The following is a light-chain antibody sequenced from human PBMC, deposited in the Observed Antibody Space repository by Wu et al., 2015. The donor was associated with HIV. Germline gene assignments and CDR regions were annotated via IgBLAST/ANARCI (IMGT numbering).Light chain of an antibody. Sequence: EIVLTQSPGTVSLSPGERATLSCRASQSVNSNYLAWYQQKPGQAPRLLISGASSRATGIPDRFSASGSGTDFTLTISRLEPEDFAVYYCQQYGSSPPITFGQGTRLEI. V-gene: IGKV3-20*01. J-gene: IGKJ5*01. CDR3: QQYGSSPPIT. CDR2: GAS. CDR1: QSVNSNY.